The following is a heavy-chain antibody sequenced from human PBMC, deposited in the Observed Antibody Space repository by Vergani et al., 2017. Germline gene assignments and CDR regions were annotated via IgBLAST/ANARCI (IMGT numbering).Heavy chain of an antibody. CDR1: GFIFSTYA. V-gene: IGHV3-30*02. CDR3: AKEGGGYCSGGTCYPEY. D-gene: IGHD2-15*01. CDR2: IRSDESRR. J-gene: IGHJ4*02. Sequence: VQLVESGGVVVQPGGSLRLSCTASGFIFSTYAMSWVRQAPGKGLEWVASIRSDESRRYYGDSMEGPFTISRDNSKNTLYLQMKSLRPEDTAVYYCAKEGGGYCSGGTCYPEYWGQGTLVIVSS.